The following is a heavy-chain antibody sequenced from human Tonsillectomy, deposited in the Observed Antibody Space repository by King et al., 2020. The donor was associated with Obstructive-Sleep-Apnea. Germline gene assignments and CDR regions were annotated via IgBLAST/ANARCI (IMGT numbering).Heavy chain of an antibody. Sequence: VQLVESGAEVKKPGASVNISCKASGYTFTDYYMHWVRQAPGQGLEWMGWINPNKGGTNYAQKFQGRVTMTRDTSISTAYMELSRLTSDDTAVYYCARDRPPAYGSGSKNWFDPWGQGTLVTVSS. CDR3: ARDRPPAYGSGSKNWFDP. J-gene: IGHJ5*02. D-gene: IGHD3-10*01. CDR1: GYTFTDYY. CDR2: INPNKGGT. V-gene: IGHV1-2*02.